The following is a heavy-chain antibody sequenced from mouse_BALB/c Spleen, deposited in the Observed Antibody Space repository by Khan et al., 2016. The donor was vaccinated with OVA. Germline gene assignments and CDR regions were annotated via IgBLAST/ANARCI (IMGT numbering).Heavy chain of an antibody. CDR3: ARERDFRFAY. CDR1: GYSITSGYF. D-gene: IGHD3-3*01. J-gene: IGHJ3*01. V-gene: IGHV3-6*02. CDR2: IRYDGST. Sequence: EVQLVESGPGLVKPSQSLSLTCSVTGYSITSGYFWNWIRQFPGNKLEWMGYIRYDGSTNYNPSLKNRISITRDTSKNQFFLKLNSVTTEDTATYYGARERDFRFAYWGQGTLVTGSA.